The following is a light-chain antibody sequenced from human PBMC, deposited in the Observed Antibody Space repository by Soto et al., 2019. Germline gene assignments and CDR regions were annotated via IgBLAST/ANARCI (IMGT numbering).Light chain of an antibody. Sequence: QSALTQPASVSGSPGQSITISCTGTSSDIGAYNYVSWYQQHPGKAPKLMIYEISNRPSGVSSRFSGSKSGNTASLTISGVQAEDEADYYCSSYTTSSTLVFGGGTKLTVL. J-gene: IGLJ3*02. CDR1: SSDIGAYNY. CDR2: EIS. CDR3: SSYTTSSTLV. V-gene: IGLV2-14*01.